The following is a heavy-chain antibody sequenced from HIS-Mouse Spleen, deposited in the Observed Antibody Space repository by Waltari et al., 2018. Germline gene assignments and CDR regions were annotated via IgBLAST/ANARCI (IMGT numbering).Heavy chain of an antibody. CDR2: IYTSEST. J-gene: IGHJ3*02. Sequence: QVQLQESGPGLVKPSETLSLTCTVSGGSISSYYWSWIRQPAGKGLEWIGRIYTSESTNYNPSLKSRVTMSVDTSKNQFSLKLSSVTAADTAVYYCARGGAIVVVPAAMPGTAFDIWGQGTMVTVSS. CDR1: GGSISSYY. V-gene: IGHV4-4*07. CDR3: ARGGAIVVVPAAMPGTAFDI. D-gene: IGHD2-2*01.